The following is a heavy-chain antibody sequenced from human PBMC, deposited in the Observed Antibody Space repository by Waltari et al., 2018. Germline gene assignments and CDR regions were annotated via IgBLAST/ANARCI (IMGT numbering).Heavy chain of an antibody. J-gene: IGHJ4*02. V-gene: IGHV4-38-2*01. Sequence: QVQLQESGPGLVKPSETLSLTCAVSGYSISSGYYWGWIRQPPGKGLEWIGSIYHSGSTYYNPYLKSRGTISVDTSKNQFSLKLSSVTAADTAVYYCARHSSSIDYWGQGTLVTVSS. CDR3: ARHSSSIDY. CDR2: IYHSGST. CDR1: GYSISSGYY. D-gene: IGHD2-21*01.